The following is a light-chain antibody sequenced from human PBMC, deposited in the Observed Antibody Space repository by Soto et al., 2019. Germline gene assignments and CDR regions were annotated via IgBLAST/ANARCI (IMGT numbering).Light chain of an antibody. J-gene: IGKJ1*01. CDR3: QQYGSPPRT. V-gene: IGKV3-20*01. Sequence: TRSPSNQSESPGERATLSCRASQSVSSSYLAWYQQKPGQAPRLLIYGASSRATGIPDRFSGSGSGADCTLPIISLQPEDVSVYYCQQYGSPPRTFGQGTKVDIK. CDR2: GAS. CDR1: QSVSSSY.